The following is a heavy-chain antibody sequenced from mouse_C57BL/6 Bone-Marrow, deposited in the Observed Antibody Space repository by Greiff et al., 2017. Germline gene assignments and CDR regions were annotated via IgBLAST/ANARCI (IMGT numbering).Heavy chain of an antibody. CDR2: IYPGGGYT. D-gene: IGHD1-1*01. V-gene: IGHV1-63*01. Sequence: VQLQQSGAELVRPGTSVKMSCKASGYTFTNYWIGWAKQRPGHGLEWIGDIYPGGGYTNYNEKFKGKATLTADKSSSTAYMQFSSLTSEDAAIYYCAREGYYYGSYYAMAYWGRGTAGTVSA. CDR1: GYTFTNYW. J-gene: IGHJ4*01. CDR3: AREGYYYGSYYAMAY.